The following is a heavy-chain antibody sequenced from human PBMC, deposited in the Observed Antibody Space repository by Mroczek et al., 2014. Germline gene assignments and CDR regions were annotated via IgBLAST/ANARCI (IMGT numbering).Heavy chain of an antibody. D-gene: IGHD3-22*01. J-gene: IGHJ6*02. Sequence: SGAEVKKPGASVKVSCKASGYTFTSYGISWVRQAPGQGLEWMGWISAYNGNTNYAQKLQGRVTMTTDTSTSTAYMELRSLRSDDTAVYYCARQKXYYDSSGYYYYYGMDVWGQGPRSPSP. CDR2: ISAYNGNT. V-gene: IGHV1-18*01. CDR1: GYTFTSYG. CDR3: ARQKXYYDSSGYYYYYGMDV.